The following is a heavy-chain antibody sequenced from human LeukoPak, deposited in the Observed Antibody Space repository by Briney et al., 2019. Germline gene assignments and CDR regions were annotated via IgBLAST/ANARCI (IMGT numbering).Heavy chain of an antibody. CDR2: IWYDGSNK. Sequence: PGGSLRLSCAASGFTFSSYGVHWVRQAPGKGLEWVAVIWYDGSNKYYADSVKGRFTISRDNSKNTLYLQMNSLRAEDTAVYYCARGGYSGYEEGMDVWGQGTTVTVSS. CDR1: GFTFSSYG. J-gene: IGHJ6*02. D-gene: IGHD5-12*01. V-gene: IGHV3-33*01. CDR3: ARGGYSGYEEGMDV.